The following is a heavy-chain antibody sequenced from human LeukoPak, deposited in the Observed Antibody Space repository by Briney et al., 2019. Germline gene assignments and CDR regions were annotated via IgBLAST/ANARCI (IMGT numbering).Heavy chain of an antibody. CDR3: ARVMNYYDSSGYYRSDSSAFDI. J-gene: IGHJ3*02. D-gene: IGHD3-22*01. CDR2: ISGSGGST. CDR1: GFTFSSYA. Sequence: PGGSLRLSCAASGFTFSSYAMSWVRQAPGKGLEWVSAISGSGGSTYYADSVKSRFTISRDNAKNSLYLQMNSLRAEDTAVYYCARVMNYYDSSGYYRSDSSAFDIWGQGTMVTVSS. V-gene: IGHV3-23*01.